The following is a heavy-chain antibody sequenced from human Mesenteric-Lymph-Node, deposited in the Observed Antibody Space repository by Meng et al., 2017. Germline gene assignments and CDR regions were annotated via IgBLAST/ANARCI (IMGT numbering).Heavy chain of an antibody. D-gene: IGHD3-10*01. CDR3: ARDYYGSGRVDP. Sequence: HVQLTQWGAGLLNPSETLSLTCAVYGGSFSGYYWSWIRQPPGKGLEWIGEISHSGSTNYNPSLKSRVTISVDTSKNQFSLKLSSLTAADTAVYYCARDYYGSGRVDPWGQGTLVTVFS. CDR1: GGSFSGYY. CDR2: ISHSGST. V-gene: IGHV4-34*01. J-gene: IGHJ5*02.